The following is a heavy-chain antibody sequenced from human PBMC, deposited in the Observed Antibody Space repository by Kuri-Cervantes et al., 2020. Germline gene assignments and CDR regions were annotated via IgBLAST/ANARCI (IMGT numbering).Heavy chain of an antibody. Sequence: SETLSLTCTVSGGSISTYYWSWIRQPPGKGLEWIGYIHHSGGTNYNPSLKSRVTISLDTSKNQFSLNLISVTAADTAVYYCAGERRYYDSSGYYPLFDYWGQGTLVTVSS. CDR1: GGSISTYY. D-gene: IGHD3-22*01. J-gene: IGHJ4*02. CDR2: IHHSGGT. V-gene: IGHV4-59*01. CDR3: AGERRYYDSSGYYPLFDY.